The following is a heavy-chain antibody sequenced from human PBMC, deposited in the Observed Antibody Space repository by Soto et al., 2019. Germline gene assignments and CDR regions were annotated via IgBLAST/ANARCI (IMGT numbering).Heavy chain of an antibody. CDR1: GFTFSNYG. CDR2: TWYDGSNK. CDR3: ATELNDMQAFDI. D-gene: IGHD1-1*01. V-gene: IGHV3-33*01. Sequence: QVQLVESGGGVVQPGGSLRLSCVASGFTFSNYGMHWVRQAPGKGLEWVAMTWYDGSNKYYADSVKDRFTISRDNSKNTLYLQMNSLRDEASAVYYCATELNDMQAFDIWGQGTMVTVSS. J-gene: IGHJ3*02.